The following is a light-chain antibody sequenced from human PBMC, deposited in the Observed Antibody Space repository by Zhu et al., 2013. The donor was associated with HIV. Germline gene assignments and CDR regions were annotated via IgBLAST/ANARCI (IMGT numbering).Light chain of an antibody. CDR2: GAS. CDR3: QHYNSYSLT. CDR1: QGIRTD. Sequence: AIQMTQSPSSLSASVGDRVTITCRASQGIRTDLGWYQQKPGKAPKLLLFGASALQSGVPSRFSGSGTGTEFTLTISSLQPDDFATYYCQHYNSYSLTFGGGTKVEIK. V-gene: IGKV1-6*01. J-gene: IGKJ4*01.